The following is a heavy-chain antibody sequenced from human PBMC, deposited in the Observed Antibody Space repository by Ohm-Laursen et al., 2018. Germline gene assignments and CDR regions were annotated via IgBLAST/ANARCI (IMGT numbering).Heavy chain of an antibody. D-gene: IGHD3-16*01. CDR1: GFTLSDYY. CDR2: ISSSGSTI. J-gene: IGHJ4*02. CDR3: ARDPVRGLTDY. V-gene: IGHV3-11*04. Sequence: SLRLSCAASGFTLSDYYMSWIRQAPGKGLEWVSYISSSGSTIHYADSVKGRFTISRDNAKNPLYLQMNSLRAEDTAVYHCARDPVRGLTDYWGQGTLVTVSS.